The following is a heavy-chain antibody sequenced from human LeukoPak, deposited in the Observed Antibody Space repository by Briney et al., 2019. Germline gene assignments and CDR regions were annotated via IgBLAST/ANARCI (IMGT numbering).Heavy chain of an antibody. D-gene: IGHD5-18*01. CDR3: ARDRPTAMESSFYFYGMDV. Sequence: ASVKVSCKASGYTLTSYGISWVRLAPGQGLEWMRWISGYNGNTNYAQKLQGRVTMTTDTSTSTAYMELRSLRSDDTAVYYCARDRPTAMESSFYFYGMDVWGQGTTVTVSS. J-gene: IGHJ6*02. V-gene: IGHV1-18*01. CDR2: ISGYNGNT. CDR1: GYTLTSYG.